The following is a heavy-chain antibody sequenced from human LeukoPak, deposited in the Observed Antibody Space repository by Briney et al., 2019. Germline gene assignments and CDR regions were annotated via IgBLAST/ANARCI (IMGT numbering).Heavy chain of an antibody. CDR2: ISSSSSYI. D-gene: IGHD2-15*01. J-gene: IGHJ4*02. Sequence: GSLRLSCAASGFTFSSYSMNRVRQAPGKGLEWVSSISSSSSYIYYADSVKGRFIISRDNAKNSLYLQMNSLRAEDTAVYYCARVFGCSGGSCYSGHLYFDYWGQGTLVTVSS. CDR1: GFTFSSYS. CDR3: ARVFGCSGGSCYSGHLYFDY. V-gene: IGHV3-21*01.